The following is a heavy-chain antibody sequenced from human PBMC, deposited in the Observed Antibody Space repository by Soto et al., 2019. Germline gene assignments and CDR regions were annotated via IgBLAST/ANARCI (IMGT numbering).Heavy chain of an antibody. D-gene: IGHD6-13*01. V-gene: IGHV1-69*12. CDR3: ARDMAVAAAAGTNWFEP. J-gene: IGHJ5*02. CDR1: GGTFSSYA. CDR2: IIPIFGTA. Sequence: QVQLVQSGAEVKKPGSSVKVSCKASGGTFSSYAISWVRQAPGQGLEWMGGIIPIFGTANYAQKFQGRVTITADESTSTGYMELSSLRSEDTAVYYCARDMAVAAAAGTNWFEPWGQGTLVTVSS.